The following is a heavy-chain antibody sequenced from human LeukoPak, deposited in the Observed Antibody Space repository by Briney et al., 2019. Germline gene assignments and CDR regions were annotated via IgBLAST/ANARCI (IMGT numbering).Heavy chain of an antibody. D-gene: IGHD2-15*01. CDR3: AKVCFFGGIPYYFDY. CDR1: GFTFSSYA. J-gene: IGHJ4*02. Sequence: GGSLRLSCAASGFTFSSYAMSWVRQAPGKGLEWVSAISGSGSSTYYADSVKGRFTISRDNSKNTLYLQMNSLRAEDTAVYYCAKVCFFGGIPYYFDYWGQGTLVTVSS. CDR2: ISGSGSST. V-gene: IGHV3-23*01.